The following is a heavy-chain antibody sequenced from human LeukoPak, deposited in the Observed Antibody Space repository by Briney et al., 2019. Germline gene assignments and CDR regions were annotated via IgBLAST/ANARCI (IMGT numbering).Heavy chain of an antibody. CDR1: RGSISTYY. V-gene: IGHV4-59*01. J-gene: IGHJ4*02. Sequence: NPSEPLSLTCTLSRGSISTYYWSWLRQPPGKGLEWIGYIYHSGSTNYNPSLKSRVTISVDTSKNQFSLKLSSVTAADTAVYYCARGGGYASPIGYWGQGALVTVSS. D-gene: IGHD5-12*01. CDR3: ARGGGYASPIGY. CDR2: IYHSGST.